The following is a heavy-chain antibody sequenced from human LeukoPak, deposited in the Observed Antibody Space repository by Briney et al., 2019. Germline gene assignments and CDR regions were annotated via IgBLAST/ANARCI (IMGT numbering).Heavy chain of an antibody. D-gene: IGHD4-11*01. V-gene: IGHV4-4*07. CDR2: IYTSGST. Sequence: SETLSLTCTVSGGSISTYYWSWIRQPAGKGLEWIGRIYTSGSTNYNPSLKSRVTMSVDTSKNQFSLKLSSVTAADTAVYYCARDGGFTVTTRLDYWGQGTLVTVSS. J-gene: IGHJ4*02. CDR3: ARDGGFTVTTRLDY. CDR1: GGSISTYY.